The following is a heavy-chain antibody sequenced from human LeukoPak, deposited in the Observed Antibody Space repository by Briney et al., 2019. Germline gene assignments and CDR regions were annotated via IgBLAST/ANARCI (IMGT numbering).Heavy chain of an antibody. CDR1: GGSFSGYY. V-gene: IGHV4-34*01. Sequence: SETLSLTCAVYGGSFSGYYWSWIRQPPGKGLEWIGEINHSGSTNYNPSLKSRVTISVDTSKNQFSLKLSSVTAADTAVYFCARGPHYYSYYGLDVWGQGTTVTVSS. CDR3: ARGPHYYSYYGLDV. J-gene: IGHJ6*02. CDR2: INHSGST.